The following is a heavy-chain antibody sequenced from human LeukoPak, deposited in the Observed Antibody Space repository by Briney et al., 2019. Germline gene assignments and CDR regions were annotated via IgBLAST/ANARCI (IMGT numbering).Heavy chain of an antibody. CDR2: ISSSSSYI. Sequence: GGSLRLSCAASGFIVSDYNMNWVRQAPGKGLEWVSYISSSSSYIYYADSMKGRFTISRDNAKNSLYLQMNSLRAEDTAVYYCARDQWLQSDYYMDVWGKGTTVTVSS. CDR1: GFIVSDYN. J-gene: IGHJ6*03. CDR3: ARDQWLQSDYYMDV. D-gene: IGHD5-18*01. V-gene: IGHV3-21*05.